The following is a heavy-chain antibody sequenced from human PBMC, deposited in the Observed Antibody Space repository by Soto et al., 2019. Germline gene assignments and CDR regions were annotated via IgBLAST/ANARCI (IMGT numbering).Heavy chain of an antibody. CDR2: ISGSGATT. CDR3: AKGFYGSGSYYNERAFDS. D-gene: IGHD3-10*01. V-gene: IGHV3-23*01. CDR1: GFTFSNYA. Sequence: PGGSLRLSCAASGFTFSNYAMSWVRQAPGKALEWVSGISGSGATTSYADSVKGRFTVSRDNSKNTIYLQMNSLRAEDTAVYYCAKGFYGSGSYYNERAFDSWGQGTLVTVSS. J-gene: IGHJ4*02.